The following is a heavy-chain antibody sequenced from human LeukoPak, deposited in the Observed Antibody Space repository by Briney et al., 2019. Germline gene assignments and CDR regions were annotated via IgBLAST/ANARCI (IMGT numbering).Heavy chain of an antibody. CDR3: ASPDQGYSFGYGY. CDR2: ISGSGGST. V-gene: IGHV3-23*01. CDR1: GFTFSSYA. D-gene: IGHD5-18*01. Sequence: GGSLRLSCAASGFTFSSYAMSWVRQAPGKGLEWVSAISGSGGSTYYADSVRGRFTISRDNSKNTLYLQMNSLRAEDTAVYYCASPDQGYSFGYGYWGQGTLVTVSS. J-gene: IGHJ4*02.